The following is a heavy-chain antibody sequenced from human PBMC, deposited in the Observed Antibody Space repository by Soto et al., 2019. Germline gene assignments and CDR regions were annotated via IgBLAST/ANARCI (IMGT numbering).Heavy chain of an antibody. CDR2: ISGSGGST. CDR3: AKDSRLLPDSGYDCYFDF. D-gene: IGHD5-12*01. V-gene: IGHV3-23*01. J-gene: IGHJ4*02. Sequence: GGSLRLSCAASGFTFSSYAMSWVRQAPGKGLEWVSAISGSGGSTYYADSVKGRFTISRDNSKNTLYLQMNSLRAEDTAVYYCAKDSRLLPDSGYDCYFDFWGQGTLVTVSS. CDR1: GFTFSSYA.